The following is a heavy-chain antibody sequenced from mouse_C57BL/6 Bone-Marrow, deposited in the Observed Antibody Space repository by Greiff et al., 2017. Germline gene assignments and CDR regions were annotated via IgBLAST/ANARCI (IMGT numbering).Heavy chain of an antibody. CDR1: GYTFTSYW. J-gene: IGHJ4*01. V-gene: IGHV1-59*01. D-gene: IGHD2-1*01. CDR2: IDPSDSYT. Sequence: QVQLQQPGAELVRPGTSVKLSCKASGYTFTSYWMHWVKQRPGQGLEWIGVIDPSDSYTNYNQKFKGKATLTVDTSSSTAYMQLSSLTSEDSAVYYCARRRGNRYYCAMDYWGQGTSVTVSS. CDR3: ARRRGNRYYCAMDY.